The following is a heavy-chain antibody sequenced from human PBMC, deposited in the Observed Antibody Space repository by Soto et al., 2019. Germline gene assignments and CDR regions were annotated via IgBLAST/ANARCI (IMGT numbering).Heavy chain of an antibody. CDR2: FDPEDGET. CDR1: GYTLTELS. V-gene: IGHV1-24*01. D-gene: IGHD3-9*01. Sequence: GASVKVSCKVSGYTLTELSMHWVRQAPGKGLEWMGGFDPEDGETIYAQKFQGRVTMTEDTSTDTAYMELSSLRSEDTAVYYCATNLEGNYDILTGPSGIWGEATLVTVSS. CDR3: ATNLEGNYDILTGPSGI. J-gene: IGHJ3*02.